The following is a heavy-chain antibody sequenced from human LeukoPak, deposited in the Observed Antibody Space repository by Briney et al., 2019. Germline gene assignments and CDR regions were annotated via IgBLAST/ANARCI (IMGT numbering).Heavy chain of an antibody. V-gene: IGHV1-8*03. J-gene: IGHJ6*03. D-gene: IGHD2-21*02. Sequence: ASVKVSCKASGYTFTTYNINCVRQATGQGLEWLAWMNPTTDKAGYAQKYQDRGTQKLQGRITITWDTSIRTAYMELSSLRSEDTAVYYCARGLSDVVTENSYMAVWGKGTTVTVSS. CDR1: GYTFTTYN. CDR3: ARGLSDVVTENSYMAV. CDR2: MNPTTDKA.